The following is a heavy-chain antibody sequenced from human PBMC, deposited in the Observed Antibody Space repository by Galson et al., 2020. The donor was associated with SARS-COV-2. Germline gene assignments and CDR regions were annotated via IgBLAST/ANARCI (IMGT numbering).Heavy chain of an antibody. D-gene: IGHD4-17*01. J-gene: IGHJ4*02. CDR2: IYSGGST. Sequence: QLGESLKISCAASGFTVSSNYMSWVRQAPGKGLEWVPVIYSGGSTYYADSVKGRFTISRHNSKNTLYLQMNSLRAEDTAVYYCARDYGELYFDYWGQGTLVTVSS. CDR1: GFTVSSNY. V-gene: IGHV3-53*04. CDR3: ARDYGELYFDY.